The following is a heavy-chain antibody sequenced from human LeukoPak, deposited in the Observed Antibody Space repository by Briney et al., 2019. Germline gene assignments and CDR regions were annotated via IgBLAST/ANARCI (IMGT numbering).Heavy chain of an antibody. CDR2: IYYSGST. CDR1: GGSVSSGSYY. Sequence: PSETLSLTCTVSGGSVSSGSYYWSWIRQPPGKGPEWXXXIYYSGSTNYNPSLKSRVTISVDTSKNQFSLKLSSVTAADTAVYYCARGCSGGSCQYNWFDPWGQGTLVTVSS. V-gene: IGHV4-61*01. J-gene: IGHJ5*02. CDR3: ARGCSGGSCQYNWFDP. D-gene: IGHD2-15*01.